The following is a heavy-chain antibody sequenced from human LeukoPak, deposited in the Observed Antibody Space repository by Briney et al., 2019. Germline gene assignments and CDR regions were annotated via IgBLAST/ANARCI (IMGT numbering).Heavy chain of an antibody. Sequence: GEALKISCKGSGYSFTSYWIGWVRQMPGKGLEWMGIIYPGDSDTRYSPSFQGQITISADKSISTAYLQWSRLKGSDTAMYYCARQYPAYDFWSGAQIDYFDYWGQGTLVTVSS. J-gene: IGHJ4*02. CDR1: GYSFTSYW. D-gene: IGHD3-3*01. CDR3: ARQYPAYDFWSGAQIDYFDY. V-gene: IGHV5-51*01. CDR2: IYPGDSDT.